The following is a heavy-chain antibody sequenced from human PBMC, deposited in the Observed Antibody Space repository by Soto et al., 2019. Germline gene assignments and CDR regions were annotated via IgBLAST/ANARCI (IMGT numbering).Heavy chain of an antibody. CDR3: XXXXXXXXXPXX. Sequence: QVQLVQSGAEVKKPGASVXVSCKASGYTFTSXGISXXXXXXXXXLEWMGWISAYNGNTNYAQKLQGRVTMTTDTSTXTAYMXXXXXXXXXXXXXXXXXXXXXXXXPXXWGQGTLVTVSS. CDR2: ISAYNGNT. V-gene: IGHV1-18*01. J-gene: IGHJ4*02. CDR1: GYTFTSXG.